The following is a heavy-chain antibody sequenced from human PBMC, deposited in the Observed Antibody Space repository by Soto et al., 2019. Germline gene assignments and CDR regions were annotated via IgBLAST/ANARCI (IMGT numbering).Heavy chain of an antibody. J-gene: IGHJ6*02. V-gene: IGHV3-21*01. CDR2: ISSSSSYI. CDR3: ASNLAAAGNPRGYYYYGMEV. D-gene: IGHD6-13*01. Sequence: PGGSLRLSCAASGFTFSSYIMNWVREAPGKGLEWVSSISSSSSYIYYADSVKGRFTISRDNAKNSLYLQMNSLRAEDTAVYYCASNLAAAGNPRGYYYYGMEVWGQGTTVTVYS. CDR1: GFTFSSYI.